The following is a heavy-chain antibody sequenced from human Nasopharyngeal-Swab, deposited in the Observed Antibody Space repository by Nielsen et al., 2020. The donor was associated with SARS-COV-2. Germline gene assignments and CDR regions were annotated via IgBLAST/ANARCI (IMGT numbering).Heavy chain of an antibody. Sequence: GGSLRLSCTASGFTFSSYAMSWVRQAPGKGLEWVSEISGSGGSTYYAESVKGRFTISRDNSKNTLYLQMSSLRAEDTAIYYCAKDRGVESPIWFDYWGQGTPLTVSS. CDR1: GFTFSSYA. CDR2: ISGSGGST. V-gene: IGHV3-23*01. D-gene: IGHD2/OR15-2a*01. CDR3: AKDRGVESPIWFDY. J-gene: IGHJ4*01.